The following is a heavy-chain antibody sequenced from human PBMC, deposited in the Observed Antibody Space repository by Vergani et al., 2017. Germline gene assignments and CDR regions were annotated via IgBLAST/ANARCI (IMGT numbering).Heavy chain of an antibody. CDR2: LSGSGGST. CDR3: AKLYCSSTSCHYSDFDC. J-gene: IGHJ4*02. V-gene: IGHV3-23*01. D-gene: IGHD2-2*01. CDR1: GFTFSSYD. Sequence: EVQLLESGGGLVQPGGSLRLSCAASGFTFSSYDMSWVRQAPGKGLEWVSSLSGSGGSTYYADSVKGRFTISRDNSKNTLYLQMSSLRAEDTAVYYCAKLYCSSTSCHYSDFDCWGQGTLVSVSS.